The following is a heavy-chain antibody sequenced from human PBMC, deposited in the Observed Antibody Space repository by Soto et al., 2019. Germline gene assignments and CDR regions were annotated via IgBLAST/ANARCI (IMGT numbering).Heavy chain of an antibody. CDR2: IYYSGST. CDR1: GGSISSGDYY. J-gene: IGHJ4*02. V-gene: IGHV4-30-4*01. CDR3: ARGPSAMVYFDY. Sequence: QVQLQESGPGLVKPSQTLSLTCTVSGGSISSGDYYWSWIRQPPGKGLEWIGYIYYSGSTYYNPSLKSRVTIAVDTSKNQFSPKLSSVTAADTAVYYCARGPSAMVYFDYWGQGTLVTVSS. D-gene: IGHD5-18*01.